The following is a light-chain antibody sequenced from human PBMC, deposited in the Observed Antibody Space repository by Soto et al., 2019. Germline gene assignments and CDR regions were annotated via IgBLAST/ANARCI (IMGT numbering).Light chain of an antibody. CDR1: QDISNY. J-gene: IGKJ4*01. CDR3: QQYDNLFFS. V-gene: IGKV1-33*01. Sequence: DIQMTQSPSSLSASVGDRAIITCQASQDISNYLNWYQKKPGKAPKLLIYDVFNLEAGVPSRFSGSGSGTDFTLNISSLQPEDIATYYCQQYDNLFFSFGGGTRVEIK. CDR2: DVF.